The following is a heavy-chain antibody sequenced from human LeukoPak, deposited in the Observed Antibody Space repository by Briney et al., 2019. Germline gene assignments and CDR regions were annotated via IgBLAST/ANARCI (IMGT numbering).Heavy chain of an antibody. CDR1: GGSISSSSDY. CDR2: IYYSGST. V-gene: IGHV4-39*01. CDR3: ARQADGYVFDWFDS. J-gene: IGHJ5*01. D-gene: IGHD5-24*01. Sequence: TSETLSLTRTVSGGSISSSSDYWGWIRQPQGKGLEWIGSIYYSGSTYYNPSLKSRVTLSVDTSKNQFSLKLSSVTAADTAVYYCARQADGYVFDWFDSWGQGPVVTVSS.